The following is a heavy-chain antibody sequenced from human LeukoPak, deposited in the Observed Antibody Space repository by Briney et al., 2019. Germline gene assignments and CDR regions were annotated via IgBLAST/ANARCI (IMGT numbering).Heavy chain of an antibody. D-gene: IGHD6-19*01. J-gene: IGHJ4*02. V-gene: IGHV3-49*04. CDR2: VSSKAYDGTT. CDR3: TNGSGWFFEH. Sequence: GGSLTLSCTASGFTFGDYAMQWVRQAPGKGLEWVGFVSSKAYDGTTQYASSVKGRFIISRDDSKSIAYLQVNTLKTDDTAVYYCTNGSGWFFEHGGRGTLFTVSS. CDR1: GFTFGDYA.